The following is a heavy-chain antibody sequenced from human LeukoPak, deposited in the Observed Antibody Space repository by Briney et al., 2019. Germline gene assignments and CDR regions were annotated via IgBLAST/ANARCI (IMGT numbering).Heavy chain of an antibody. D-gene: IGHD1-1*01. CDR2: IKQDGSEK. V-gene: IGHV3-7*01. Sequence: HPGGSLRLSCAASGFTFSSYWMSWVRQAPGKGLEWVANIKQDGSEKYYADSVKGRFTISRDNAKNSLYLQMNSLRAEDTGVYYCARDVLVRPLRYYFDFWGQGALVTVSS. J-gene: IGHJ4*02. CDR3: ARDVLVRPLRYYFDF. CDR1: GFTFSSYW.